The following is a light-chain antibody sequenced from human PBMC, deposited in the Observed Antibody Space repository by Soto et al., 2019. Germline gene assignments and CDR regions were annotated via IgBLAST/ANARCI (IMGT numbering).Light chain of an antibody. CDR3: QHYKSYPYT. CDR2: MAS. J-gene: IGKJ2*01. CDR1: QTISSW. V-gene: IGKV1-5*03. Sequence: DIQMTQSPSTLSGSVGDRVTITCRASQTISSWLAWYQQKPGKVPKLLIYMASGLHSGVPSRFSGSGSGTEFTLTISSVQPDDVATYYCQHYKSYPYTFGQGTKVDIK.